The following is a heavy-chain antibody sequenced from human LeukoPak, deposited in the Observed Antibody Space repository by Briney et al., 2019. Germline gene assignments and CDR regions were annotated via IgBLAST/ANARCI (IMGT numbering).Heavy chain of an antibody. CDR3: AKGGRDTSKYYFDY. D-gene: IGHD1-26*01. J-gene: IGHJ4*02. V-gene: IGHV3-30*02. Sequence: GGSLRLSCAASGFFVSNNYMSWVRQAPGQGLEWVAAVWFGESSQSYPDSVKGRFTISRDNSKNTVWLEMNSLRVEDTAVYYCAKGGRDTSKYYFDYWGQGTQVTVSS. CDR1: GFFVSNNY. CDR2: VWFGESSQ.